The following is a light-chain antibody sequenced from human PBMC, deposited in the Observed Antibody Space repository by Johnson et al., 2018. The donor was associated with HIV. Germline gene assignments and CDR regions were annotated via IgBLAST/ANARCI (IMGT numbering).Light chain of an antibody. J-gene: IGLJ1*01. CDR1: SSNIGNNY. CDR3: GTWDSSLSAPLYV. V-gene: IGLV1-51*01. Sequence: QSVLTQPPSVSAAPGQKVTISCSGSSSNIGNNYVSWYQQLPGTAPKLLIHDNNKRPSGIPDRFSGSKSGSLATLGITGLQTGDEADYYCGTWDSSLSAPLYVFGTGTKVTVL. CDR2: DNN.